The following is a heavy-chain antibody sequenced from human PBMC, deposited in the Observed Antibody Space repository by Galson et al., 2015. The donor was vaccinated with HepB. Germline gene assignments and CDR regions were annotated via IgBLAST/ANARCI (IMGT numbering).Heavy chain of an antibody. Sequence: ETLSLTCAVFGGSFSDYYWNWIRQSPGKGQEWIGEINHAENTNYTPSLKSRVTISVDTSKNQFSLKLRSVTAADTAVYYCARGIRQLFGYSSVNNWFDSWGQGTLVTVSS. CDR1: GGSFSDYY. V-gene: IGHV4-34*01. J-gene: IGHJ5*01. CDR2: INHAENT. D-gene: IGHD6-25*01. CDR3: ARGIRQLFGYSSVNNWFDS.